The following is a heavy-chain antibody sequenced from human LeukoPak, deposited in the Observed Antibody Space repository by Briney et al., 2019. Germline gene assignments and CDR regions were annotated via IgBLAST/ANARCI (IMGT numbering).Heavy chain of an antibody. CDR2: IIPIFGTA. Sequence: GASVKVSCKASGGTFSSYAISWVRQAPGQGLEWMGGIIPIFGTANYAQKFQGRVTITTDESTSTAYMELSSLRSEDTAVYYCARANDSSGYYLDYFDYWGQGTLVTVSS. J-gene: IGHJ4*02. CDR3: ARANDSSGYYLDYFDY. D-gene: IGHD3-22*01. CDR1: GGTFSSYA. V-gene: IGHV1-69*05.